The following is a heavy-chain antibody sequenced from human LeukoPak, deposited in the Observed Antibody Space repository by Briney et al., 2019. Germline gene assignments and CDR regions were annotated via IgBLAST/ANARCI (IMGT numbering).Heavy chain of an antibody. V-gene: IGHV1-46*01. J-gene: IGHJ6*03. CDR1: GYTFTSYY. CDR2: INPSGGST. CDR3: ARTLGYCSGGSCQLGPYYYYYMDV. Sequence: GASVKVSCKASGYTFTSYYIHWVRQAPGQGLEWMGIINPSGGSTSYAQKFQGRVTMTRDTSTSTVYMELSSLRSEDTAVYYCARTLGYCSGGSCQLGPYYYYYMDVWGKGTTVTISS. D-gene: IGHD2-15*01.